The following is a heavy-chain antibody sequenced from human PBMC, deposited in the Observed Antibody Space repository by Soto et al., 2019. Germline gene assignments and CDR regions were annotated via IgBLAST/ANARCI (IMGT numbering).Heavy chain of an antibody. Sequence: QVQLVESGGGVVQPGRSLRLSCAASGFTFSSYAMHWVCQAPGKGLEWVAVISYDENNKYYADSVKGRFTISRDNSKKTPYLQMNSLRAEDTAVYYDSSGYGSGVDYWGQGTLVTVSS. V-gene: IGHV3-30-3*01. D-gene: IGHD3-22*01. CDR2: ISYDENNK. CDR3: SSGYGSGVDY. CDR1: GFTFSSYA. J-gene: IGHJ4*02.